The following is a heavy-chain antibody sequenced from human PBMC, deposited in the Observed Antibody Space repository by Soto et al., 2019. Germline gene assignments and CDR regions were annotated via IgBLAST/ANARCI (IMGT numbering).Heavy chain of an antibody. D-gene: IGHD2-15*01. CDR1: GFTFSAHW. CDR3: ARDNKWSLDY. V-gene: IGHV3-74*01. J-gene: IGHJ4*02. CDR2: IKTDGSIT. Sequence: GGSLRLSCAASGFTFSAHWMHWVRQAPGKGLVWVSHIKTDGSITRDADSVKGRFTISRDNARNTLYLQMNSLRAEDTAVYYCARDNKWSLDYWGQGTLVTVSS.